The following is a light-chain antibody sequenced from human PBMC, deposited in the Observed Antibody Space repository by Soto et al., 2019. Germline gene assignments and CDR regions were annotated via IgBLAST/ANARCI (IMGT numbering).Light chain of an antibody. J-gene: IGLJ1*01. CDR1: SSDVDDYRY. Sequence: QSVLAQPRPVSGSPGQLLTISCTGTSSDVDDYRYVSWYQQYPGKAPKLVIYDGTKRPSGVPDRFSGFNSGNTASLTISGLQAEDEADYYCCSYVTTPEIFGTGTKVTVL. CDR2: DGT. CDR3: CSYVTTPEI. V-gene: IGLV2-11*01.